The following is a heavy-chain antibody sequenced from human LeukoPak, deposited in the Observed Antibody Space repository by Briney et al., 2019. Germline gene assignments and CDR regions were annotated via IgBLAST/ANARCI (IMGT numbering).Heavy chain of an antibody. Sequence: ASVKVSCKASGYTFISYGFTWVRQAPGQGGEWMGWINAYSGNTNYAQKLQGRVNMTTDPSTSTAYTELRSLRSDDTAVYYCARALGTLSSAFDYWGQGTLVTVSS. CDR3: ARALGTLSSAFDY. V-gene: IGHV1-18*01. CDR1: GYTFISYG. D-gene: IGHD3-22*01. J-gene: IGHJ4*02. CDR2: INAYSGNT.